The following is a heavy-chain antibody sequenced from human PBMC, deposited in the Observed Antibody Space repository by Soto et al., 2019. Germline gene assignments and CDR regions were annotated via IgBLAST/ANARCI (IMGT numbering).Heavy chain of an antibody. CDR1: GSYVTSGDYH. V-gene: IGHV4-30-4*01. CDR2: ISHSETT. J-gene: IGHJ4*02. D-gene: IGHD2-8*01. CDR3: AGFGVGDRDDK. Sequence: SETLSLTCSVSGSYVTSGDYHWTWIRQAPGKGLEWIGYISHSETTYYSPALKNRIIISSDFSMNQFSLRLNSVTAADTAVYFCAGFGVGDRDDKWGQGTLVTVSS.